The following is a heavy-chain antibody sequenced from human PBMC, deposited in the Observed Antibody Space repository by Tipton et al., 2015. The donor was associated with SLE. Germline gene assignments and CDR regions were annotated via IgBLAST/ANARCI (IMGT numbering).Heavy chain of an antibody. Sequence: LSCAASGFTFSTYWMSWIRQAAGKGLEWIGRFDPNGSTRYNPSFQSRVTMSMDTSKKQFSLVLSSVTAADTAVYYCAAHAAGRGGSGYWGQGTLVTVSS. CDR2: FDPNGST. V-gene: IGHV4-4*07. CDR3: AAHAAGRGGSGY. D-gene: IGHD2-15*01. J-gene: IGHJ4*02. CDR1: GFTFSTYW.